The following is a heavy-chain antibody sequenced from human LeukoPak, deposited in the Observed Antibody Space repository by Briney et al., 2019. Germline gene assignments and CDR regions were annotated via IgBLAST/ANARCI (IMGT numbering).Heavy chain of an antibody. CDR1: GYTFTSYA. D-gene: IGHD3-10*01. V-gene: IGHV1-69*06. J-gene: IGHJ6*03. CDR3: ALTTGEYYYYMDV. CDR2: IIPIFGTA. Sequence: SVKVSCKASGYTFTSYAISWVRQAPGQGLEWMGGIIPIFGTANYAQKFQGRVTITADKSTSTAYMELSSLRSEDTAVYYCALTTGEYYYYMDVWGKGTTVTVSS.